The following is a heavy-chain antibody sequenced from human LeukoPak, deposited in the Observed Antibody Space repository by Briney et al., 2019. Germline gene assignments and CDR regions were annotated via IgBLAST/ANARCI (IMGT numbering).Heavy chain of an antibody. J-gene: IGHJ4*02. V-gene: IGHV5-51*01. CDR3: ARLTGSGSAAGFVFDY. CDR2: IYPGDSDT. CDR1: GYIFTSYW. Sequence: GESLKISCKGSGYIFTSYWIGWVRQMPGKGLEWMGIIYPGDSDTRYSPSFQGQVTISADKSISTAYLQWSSLKASDTAMYYCARLTGSGSAAGFVFDYWGQGTLVTVSS. D-gene: IGHD6-13*01.